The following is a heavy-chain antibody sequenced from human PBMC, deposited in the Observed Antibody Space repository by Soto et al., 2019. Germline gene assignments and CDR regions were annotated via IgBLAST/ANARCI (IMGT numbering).Heavy chain of an antibody. J-gene: IGHJ4*02. CDR2: ISSGGGSP. CDR1: GFTFSSYA. CDR3: AKGDGRIVPRHFDY. D-gene: IGHD6-6*01. Sequence: EVQLLESGGGLVQPGGSLRLSCAASGFTFSSYAMSWVRQAPGKGLEWVSGISSGGGSPYNADSVKGRFTISRDNSKNTLYLIRECLRADATTVYYCAKGDGRIVPRHFDYWGKGPLVTVSS. V-gene: IGHV3-23*01.